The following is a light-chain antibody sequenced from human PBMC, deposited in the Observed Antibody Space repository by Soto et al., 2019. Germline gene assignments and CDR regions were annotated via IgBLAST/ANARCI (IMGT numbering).Light chain of an antibody. J-gene: IGKJ1*01. V-gene: IGKV1-12*01. CDR3: QQANSFPPS. CDR2: RIS. Sequence: DIQMTQSPSSVSASVGDRVTITCRASQGISDWLAWYQQIPGRAPKLLIYRISRLQTGVPLRFSGSGSGTDFTLTISSLQPEDFATYYCQQANSFPPSFGQGTKVEI. CDR1: QGISDW.